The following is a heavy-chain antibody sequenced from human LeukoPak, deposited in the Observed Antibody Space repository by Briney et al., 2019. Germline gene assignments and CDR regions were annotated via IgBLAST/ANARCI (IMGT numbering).Heavy chain of an antibody. D-gene: IGHD1-26*01. J-gene: IGHJ4*02. CDR3: ARDPGARGAIYVY. CDR2: ISSSSSYI. V-gene: IGHV3-21*01. Sequence: PGGSLRLSCAASGFTFSSYSMNWVRQAPGKGLEWVSSISSSSSYIYYADSVKGRFTISRDNAKDSLYLQMNSLRAEDTAVYYCARDPGARGAIYVYWGQGTLVTVSS. CDR1: GFTFSSYS.